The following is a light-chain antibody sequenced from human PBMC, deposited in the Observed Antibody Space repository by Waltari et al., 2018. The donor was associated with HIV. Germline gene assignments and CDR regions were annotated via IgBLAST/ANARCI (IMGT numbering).Light chain of an antibody. CDR2: RNN. J-gene: IGLJ3*02. V-gene: IGLV1-47*01. CDR1: GSNIGSNS. CDR3: AAWDDSLGGPV. Sequence: QSILTQPPSTSGTPGQRVTISCSGSGSNIGSNSVSWYQLLLGTAPKLLIYRNNLRPSALPHPSSGPKSATSASLAIGVLRSEAAADYYCAAWDDSLGGPVFGGGTKLTVL.